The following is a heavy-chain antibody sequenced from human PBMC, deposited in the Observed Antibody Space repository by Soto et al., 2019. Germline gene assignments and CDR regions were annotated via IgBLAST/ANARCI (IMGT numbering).Heavy chain of an antibody. CDR1: GYTFTSYD. J-gene: IGHJ4*02. V-gene: IGHV1-8*01. CDR2: MNPNSGHT. Sequence: GASVKVSCKASGYTFTSYDINWVRQATGQGLEWMGWMNPNSGHTGYAQKFQGRVTMTRNTSISTVYMELSSLRSEDTAVYYCARGQSNSWYGQDFDYWGQGTLVTVSS. CDR3: ARGQSNSWYGQDFDY. D-gene: IGHD6-13*01.